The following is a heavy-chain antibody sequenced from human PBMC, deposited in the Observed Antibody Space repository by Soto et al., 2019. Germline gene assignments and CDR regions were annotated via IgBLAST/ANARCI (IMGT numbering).Heavy chain of an antibody. CDR1: GGSISSYY. CDR3: ARGRGTWIPDAFDI. Sequence: PSETLSLTCTVSGGSISSYYWSWIRQPPGKGLEWIGYFYYSGSTNYNPSLKSRVTISVDTSKNQFSLKLSSVTAADTAVYYCARGRGTWIPDAFDIWGQGTMVTVSS. CDR2: FYYSGST. J-gene: IGHJ3*02. D-gene: IGHD1-1*01. V-gene: IGHV4-59*01.